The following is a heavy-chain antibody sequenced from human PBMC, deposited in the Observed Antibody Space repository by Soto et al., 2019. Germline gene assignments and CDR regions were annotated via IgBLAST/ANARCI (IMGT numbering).Heavy chain of an antibody. J-gene: IGHJ4*02. CDR2: INAENGNT. D-gene: IGHD3-9*01. V-gene: IGHV1-3*01. CDR3: ARDTFGLLIIGVSDF. Sequence: QVQLLQSGAEVKKPGASVKVSCKASGYTFTTYAMHWVRQAPGQRLEWMGWINAENGNTKYSQKFQDRVTITRDTSASTAYMELSSLRSEDTAVYYCARDTFGLLIIGVSDFWGQGTLVTVSS. CDR1: GYTFTTYA.